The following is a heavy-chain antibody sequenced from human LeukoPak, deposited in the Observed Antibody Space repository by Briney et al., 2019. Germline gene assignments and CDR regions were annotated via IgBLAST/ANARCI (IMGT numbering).Heavy chain of an antibody. Sequence: ASVKVSCKASVYTFTSYGTSWVRQAPGQGLEWMGWISAYNGNTNYAQKLQGRVTMTTDTSTSTAYMELRSLRSDDTAVYSCARDFGDGTTSGKYYYYYYMDVWGKGTTVTVSS. D-gene: IGHD1-1*01. CDR1: VYTFTSYG. V-gene: IGHV1-18*01. CDR3: ARDFGDGTTSGKYYYYYYMDV. J-gene: IGHJ6*03. CDR2: ISAYNGNT.